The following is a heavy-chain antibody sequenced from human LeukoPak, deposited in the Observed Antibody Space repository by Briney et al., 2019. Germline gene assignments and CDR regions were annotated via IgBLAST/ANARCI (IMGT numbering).Heavy chain of an antibody. J-gene: IGHJ5*02. D-gene: IGHD6-13*01. CDR3: ARELGLYSSSWYWFDP. CDR1: SGSISSYY. CDR2: IYYSGST. V-gene: IGHV4-59*06. Sequence: SETLSLTCTVSSGSISSYYWSWIRQHPGKGLEWIGYIYYSGSTYYNPSLKSRVTISVDTSKNQFSLKLSSVTAADTAVYYCARELGLYSSSWYWFDPWGQGTLVTVSS.